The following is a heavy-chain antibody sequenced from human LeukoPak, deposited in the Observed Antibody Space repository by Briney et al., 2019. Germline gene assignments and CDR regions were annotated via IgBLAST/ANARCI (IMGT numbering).Heavy chain of an antibody. D-gene: IGHD6-6*01. CDR1: GFTLSSYA. J-gene: IGHJ4*02. CDR2: ISGSGGST. CDR3: ARSSESIAARPIDY. V-gene: IGHV3-23*01. Sequence: GGSLRLSCAASGFTLSSYAMSWVRQAPGRGLEWVSAISGSGGSTYYADSAKGRFTISRDSSKNTLYLQMNSLRAEDTAVYYCARSSESIAARPIDYWGQGTLVTVSA.